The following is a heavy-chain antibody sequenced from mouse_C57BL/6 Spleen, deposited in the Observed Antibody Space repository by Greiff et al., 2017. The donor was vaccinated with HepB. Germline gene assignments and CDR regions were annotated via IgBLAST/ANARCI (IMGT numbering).Heavy chain of an antibody. V-gene: IGHV1-4*01. D-gene: IGHD1-2*01. CDR3: ARGTTTADWYFDV. CDR1: GYTFTSYT. Sequence: VMLVESGAELARPGASVKMSCKASGYTFTSYTMHWVKQRPGQGLEWIGYINPSSGYTKYNQKFKDKATLTADKSSSTAYMQLSSLTSEDSAVYYCARGTTTADWYFDVWGTGTTVTVSS. CDR2: INPSSGYT. J-gene: IGHJ1*03.